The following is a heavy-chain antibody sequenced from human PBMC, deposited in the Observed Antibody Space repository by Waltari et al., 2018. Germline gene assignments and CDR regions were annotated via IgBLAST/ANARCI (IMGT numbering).Heavy chain of an antibody. V-gene: IGHV4-61*02. CDR1: GGSISSGSYY. D-gene: IGHD3-3*01. J-gene: IGHJ4*02. Sequence: QVQLQESGPGLVKPSQTLSLTCTVSGGSISSGSYYWSWIRQPAGKGLEWIGRIDTSGSTNYNPSLKSRVTISVDTSKNQFSLKLSSVTAADTAVYYCARGVSNYDFWSGYYLLDYWGQGTLVTVSS. CDR3: ARGVSNYDFWSGYYLLDY. CDR2: IDTSGST.